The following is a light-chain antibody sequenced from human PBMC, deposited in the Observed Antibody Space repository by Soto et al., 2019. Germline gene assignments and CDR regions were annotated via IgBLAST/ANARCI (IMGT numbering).Light chain of an antibody. J-gene: IGKJ1*01. CDR3: QQYGISPQT. CDR1: QSVSNSF. Sequence: EIVLTQSPGTLSLSPGERDTLSCTASQSVSNSFLAWYQQKPGQPPRLLIYSASSRATGIPDRFSGSGSGTDFTLTISRLEPEDFAVYFCQQYGISPQTFGHGTKVEIK. V-gene: IGKV3-20*01. CDR2: SAS.